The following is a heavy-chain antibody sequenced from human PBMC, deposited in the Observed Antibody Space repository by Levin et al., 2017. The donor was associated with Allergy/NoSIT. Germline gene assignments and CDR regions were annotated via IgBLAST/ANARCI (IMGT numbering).Heavy chain of an antibody. CDR2: IIPIFGTA. J-gene: IGHJ1*01. Sequence: SVKVSCKASGGTFSSYAISWVRQAPGQGLEWMGGIIPIFGTANYAQKFQGRVTITADESTSTAYMELSSLRSEDTAVYYCARDLGSYSSSPGYFQHWGQGTLVTVSS. V-gene: IGHV1-69*13. CDR3: ARDLGSYSSSPGYFQH. D-gene: IGHD6-6*01. CDR1: GGTFSSYA.